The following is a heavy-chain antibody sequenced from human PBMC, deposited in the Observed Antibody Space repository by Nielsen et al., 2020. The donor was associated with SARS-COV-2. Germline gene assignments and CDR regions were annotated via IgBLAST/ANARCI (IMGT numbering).Heavy chain of an antibody. D-gene: IGHD1-26*01. Sequence: WIRQPPGKGLEWIGEINHSGSTNYNPSLKSRVTISVDTSKNQFSLKLSSVTAADTAVYYCARDREALLPHYYYGMDVWGQGTTVTVSS. CDR2: INHSGST. CDR3: ARDREALLPHYYYGMDV. J-gene: IGHJ6*02. V-gene: IGHV4-34*01.